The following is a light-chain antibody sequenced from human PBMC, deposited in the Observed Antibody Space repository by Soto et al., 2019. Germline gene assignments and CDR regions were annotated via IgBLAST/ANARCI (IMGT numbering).Light chain of an antibody. CDR1: QSVSSD. J-gene: IGKJ5*01. V-gene: IGKV3-11*01. CDR3: QQRNNWPIT. CDR2: DAS. Sequence: EIVMSHSPATLSVSTGESATLSCRASQSVSSDLAWYQQKPGQAPRLLIYDASNRATGIPVRFSGSGSGTGFTLTISSLEPEDFALYYCQQRNNWPITFGQGTRLEIK.